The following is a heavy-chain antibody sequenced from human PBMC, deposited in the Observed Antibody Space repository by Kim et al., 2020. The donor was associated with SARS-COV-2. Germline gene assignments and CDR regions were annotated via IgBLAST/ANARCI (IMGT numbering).Heavy chain of an antibody. Sequence: ASVKVSCKVSGYTLTELSMHWVRQAPGKGLEWMGGFDPEDGETIYAQKFQGRVTMTEDTSTDTAYMELSSLRSEDTAVYYCATAIGIAAAGTNPPHFDYWGQGTLVTVSS. CDR3: ATAIGIAAAGTNPPHFDY. CDR1: GYTLTELS. D-gene: IGHD6-13*01. CDR2: FDPEDGET. J-gene: IGHJ4*02. V-gene: IGHV1-24*01.